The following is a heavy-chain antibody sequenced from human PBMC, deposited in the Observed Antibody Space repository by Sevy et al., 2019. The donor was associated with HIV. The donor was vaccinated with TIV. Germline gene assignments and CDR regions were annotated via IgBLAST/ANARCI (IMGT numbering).Heavy chain of an antibody. J-gene: IGHJ6*02. CDR1: GFTFSSYS. D-gene: IGHD3-10*01. Sequence: GGSLRLSCAASGFTFSSYSMNWVRQAPGKGLEWVSSISSSSSYIYYADSVKGRFTISRDNAKNSLYLQMNSLRVEDTAVYYCARGEYYGSGSYYHYYYGMDVWGQGTTVTVSS. CDR2: ISSSSSYI. CDR3: ARGEYYGSGSYYHYYYGMDV. V-gene: IGHV3-21*01.